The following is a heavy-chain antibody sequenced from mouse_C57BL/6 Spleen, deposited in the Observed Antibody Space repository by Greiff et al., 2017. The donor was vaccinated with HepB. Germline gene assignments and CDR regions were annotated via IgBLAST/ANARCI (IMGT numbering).Heavy chain of an antibody. V-gene: IGHV1-26*01. D-gene: IGHD1-1*01. J-gene: IGHJ1*03. CDR1: GYTFTDYY. Sequence: EVQLQQSGPELVKPGASVKISCKASGYTFTDYYMNWVKQSHGKSLEWIGDINPNNGGTSYNQKFKGKATLTVDKSSSTAYMELRSLTSEDSAVYYCASAITWYFDVWGTGTTVTVSS. CDR2: INPNNGGT. CDR3: ASAITWYFDV.